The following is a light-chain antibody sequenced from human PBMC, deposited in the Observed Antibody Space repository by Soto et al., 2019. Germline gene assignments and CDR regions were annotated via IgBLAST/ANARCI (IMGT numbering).Light chain of an antibody. CDR3: ATWDDRLTGWV. J-gene: IGLJ3*02. CDR2: YDN. Sequence: QAVVTQSPSVSGAPRQSVNISCSGNNSNIGSNAVNWYQQLPGKAPKLLISYDNLLSSGVSDRFSGSKSGTSASLAISGLQSEDEGDYYCATWDDRLTGWVFGGGTKVTVL. V-gene: IGLV1-36*01. CDR1: NSNIGSNA.